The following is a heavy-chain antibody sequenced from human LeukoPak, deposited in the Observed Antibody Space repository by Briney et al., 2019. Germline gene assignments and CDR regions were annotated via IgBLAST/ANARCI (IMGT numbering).Heavy chain of an antibody. Sequence: GGSLTLSCAASGFTFSSYAMSWVRHAPGKGLEWVSAISGSGGSTYYADSVKGRFTISRDNSKNTLYLQMNSLIAEDTAVYYCATRGDRLRYFDWLSDYWGQGTLVTVSS. J-gene: IGHJ4*02. V-gene: IGHV3-23*01. CDR3: ATRGDRLRYFDWLSDY. D-gene: IGHD3-9*01. CDR1: GFTFSSYA. CDR2: ISGSGGST.